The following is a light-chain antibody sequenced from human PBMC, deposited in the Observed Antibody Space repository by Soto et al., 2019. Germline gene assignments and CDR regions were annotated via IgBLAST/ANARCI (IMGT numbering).Light chain of an antibody. CDR1: SSDVGRYNY. J-gene: IGLJ2*01. V-gene: IGLV2-14*01. CDR2: DVS. Sequence: QSALTQPASVSGSPGQSITISCTGTSSDVGRYNYVSWCQQHPGKAPKLIIYDVSNWPSGVSNRFSGSKSGNTASLTISGLQAEDEADYYCSSYTSSSTVVFGGGTKVTVL. CDR3: SSYTSSSTVV.